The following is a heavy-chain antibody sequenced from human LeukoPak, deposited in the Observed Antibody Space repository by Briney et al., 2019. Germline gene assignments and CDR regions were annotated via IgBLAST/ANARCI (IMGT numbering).Heavy chain of an antibody. CDR1: GLTVSSNY. J-gene: IGHJ4*02. V-gene: IGHV3-66*01. Sequence: GGPLRLSCVPSGLTVSSNYMSWVRQASGKGLEWVSVTYSGGSTDYADSVKGRFTISRDNSKNTLYLQMNSLRVEDTAVYYCAGGLGYARSYWGQGTLVTVSS. CDR2: TYSGGST. D-gene: IGHD2-2*01. CDR3: AGGLGYARSY.